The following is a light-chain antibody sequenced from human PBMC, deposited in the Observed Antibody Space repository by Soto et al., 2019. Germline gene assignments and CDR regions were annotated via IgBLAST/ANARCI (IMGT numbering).Light chain of an antibody. Sequence: EIALTQSPGTLTLSPGQSATLSCRASQSVGRNYLAWFQHKPDQAPRLLIYDASNRATGVPDRFSGSGSGTDFTLSVTRLEPEDFAVYYCHQYAVSPLTLGGGTKVDIK. V-gene: IGKV3-20*01. CDR2: DAS. CDR1: QSVGRNY. J-gene: IGKJ4*01. CDR3: HQYAVSPLT.